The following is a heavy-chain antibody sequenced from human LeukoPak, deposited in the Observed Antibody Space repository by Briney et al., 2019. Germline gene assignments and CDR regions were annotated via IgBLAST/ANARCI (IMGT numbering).Heavy chain of an antibody. CDR3: ARDRYGMATSPTDFAY. Sequence: GASVKVSCKASGYGFSTYGISWVRQAPGQGPEWMGWISAHNGNKKYAEKVQDRVTMTTDTATSTAYMEVRRLRPADTAVYYCARDRYGMATSPTDFAYWGQGTLVTVSS. CDR2: ISAHNGNK. D-gene: IGHD5-24*01. V-gene: IGHV1-18*01. CDR1: GYGFSTYG. J-gene: IGHJ4*02.